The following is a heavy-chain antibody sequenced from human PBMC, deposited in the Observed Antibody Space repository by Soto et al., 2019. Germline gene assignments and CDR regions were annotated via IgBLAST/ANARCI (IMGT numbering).Heavy chain of an antibody. D-gene: IGHD3-3*01. CDR2: ISGSGGST. CDR1: GFTFSSYA. Sequence: PGGSPRLSCAASGFTFSSYAMSWVRQAPGKGLEWVSAISGSGGSTYYADSVKGRFTISRDNSKNTLYLQMNSLRAEDTAVYYCAQPFGVVISWLDPWGQGTLVTVSS. CDR3: AQPFGVVISWLDP. J-gene: IGHJ5*02. V-gene: IGHV3-23*01.